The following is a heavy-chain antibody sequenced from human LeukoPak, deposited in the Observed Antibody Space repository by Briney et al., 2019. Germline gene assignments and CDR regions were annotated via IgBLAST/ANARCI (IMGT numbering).Heavy chain of an antibody. D-gene: IGHD4-17*01. CDR2: IYHSGST. V-gene: IGHV4-38-2*02. CDR1: GYSISSGYY. Sequence: SETLSLTCTVSGYSISSGYYWGWIRQPPGKGLEWIGSIYHSGSTYYNPSLKSRVTISVDTSKNQFSLKLSSVTAADTAVYYCARTSVTDTPYWYFDLWGRGTLVTVSS. CDR3: ARTSVTDTPYWYFDL. J-gene: IGHJ2*01.